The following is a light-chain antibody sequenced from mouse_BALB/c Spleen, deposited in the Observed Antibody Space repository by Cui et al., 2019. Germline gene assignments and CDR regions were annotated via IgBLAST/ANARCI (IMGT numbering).Light chain of an antibody. Sequence: DNVLTQSPAIMSASPGEKVTMTCRASPSVRSSSLHWYQQKSGAAPKLWIYSTSNLASGVPARFSGSGSGTSYSLTISSVEAEEAATYYCQQYSGYPFTFGSGTKLEIK. CDR3: QQYSGYPFT. J-gene: IGKJ4*01. CDR1: PSVRSSS. CDR2: STS. V-gene: IGKV4-57-1*01.